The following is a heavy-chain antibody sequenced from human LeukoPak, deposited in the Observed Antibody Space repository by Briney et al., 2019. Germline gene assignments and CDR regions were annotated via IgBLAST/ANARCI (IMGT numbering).Heavy chain of an antibody. Sequence: GGSLRLSCAASGFAFNNYGMNWVRQAPGKGLEWVSVVSTRGDNGYYADSVQGRFTISRDNSKNSLYLQMNSLRAEDTAVYYCAKGGTGTTVRYFDYWGQGTLVTVSS. CDR3: AKGGTGTTVRYFDY. V-gene: IGHV3-23*01. D-gene: IGHD1-7*01. CDR2: VSTRGDNG. CDR1: GFAFNNYG. J-gene: IGHJ4*02.